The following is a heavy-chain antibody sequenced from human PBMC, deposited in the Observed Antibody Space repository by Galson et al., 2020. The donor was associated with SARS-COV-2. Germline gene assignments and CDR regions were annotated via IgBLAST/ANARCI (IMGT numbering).Heavy chain of an antibody. Sequence: ASVTVSCQASGYTFTSYGISWVRQAPGQGLEWMGWISADNGNTIYAQKLQDRVTMTTDTSTRTAYMEPRSLRSDDTAVYYCASDGKTYYFYTSGGLGGGDYYHYYMDVWGKGTTVTVS. CDR1: GYTFTSYG. CDR3: ASDGKTYYFYTSGGLGGGDYYHYYMDV. J-gene: IGHJ6*03. V-gene: IGHV1-18*01. CDR2: ISADNGNT. D-gene: IGHD3-22*01.